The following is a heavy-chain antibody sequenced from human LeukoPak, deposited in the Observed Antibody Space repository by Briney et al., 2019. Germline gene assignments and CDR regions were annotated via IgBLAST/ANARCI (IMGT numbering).Heavy chain of an antibody. CDR2: IDPNSGGT. J-gene: IGHJ2*01. Sequence: GASVNVSCKASGYTFTGYYMHWVRQAPGQGLEWMGWIDPNSGGTNFAQKFQGRVTMTRDTSISTAYMELSSLTSDDTAVYYCARDGFFRDGSSGYWYFDLWGRGTLVTVSS. D-gene: IGHD5-24*01. CDR1: GYTFTGYY. V-gene: IGHV1-2*02. CDR3: ARDGFFRDGSSGYWYFDL.